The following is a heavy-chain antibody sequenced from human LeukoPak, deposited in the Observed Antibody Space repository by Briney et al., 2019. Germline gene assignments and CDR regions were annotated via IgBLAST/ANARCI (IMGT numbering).Heavy chain of an antibody. D-gene: IGHD3-10*01. CDR3: ARVAYYYGSGRSYLDY. Sequence: SETLSLTCTVSGGSISSYYWSWMRQPPGKGLEWIGYIYYSGSTNYNPSLKSRVTISVDTSKNQFSLKQSSVTAADTAVYYCARVAYYYGSGRSYLDYWGQGTLVTVSS. J-gene: IGHJ4*02. V-gene: IGHV4-59*01. CDR1: GGSISSYY. CDR2: IYYSGST.